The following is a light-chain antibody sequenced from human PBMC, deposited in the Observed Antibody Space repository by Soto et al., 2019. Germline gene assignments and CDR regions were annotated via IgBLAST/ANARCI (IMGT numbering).Light chain of an antibody. CDR1: SSDVGGYNY. Sequence: QSALTQPASVSGSPGQSITISCTGTSSDVGGYNYVSWYQQHPGKAPKLMIYDVSNRPSGVSNRFSGSKSGNTASLTISGLQAEDDADYYCSSYTSSSPYVVFGGGTKLTAL. CDR3: SSYTSSSPYVV. CDR2: DVS. J-gene: IGLJ2*01. V-gene: IGLV2-14*03.